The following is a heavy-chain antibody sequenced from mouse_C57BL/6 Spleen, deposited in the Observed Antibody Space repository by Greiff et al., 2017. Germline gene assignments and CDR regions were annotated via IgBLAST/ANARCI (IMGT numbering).Heavy chain of an antibody. CDR3: ANAPIDYGSGGYYFDY. J-gene: IGHJ2*01. CDR2: IYPGSGNT. CDR1: GYTFTDYY. Sequence: VQLQESGPELVKPGASVKISCKASGYTFTDYYINWVKKRPGKGLVWIGWIYPGSGNTKYNEKFKGKATLTVDTSSSTAYMQLRSLTSEDSAVYVCANAPIDYGSGGYYFDYWGQGTTLTVSS. V-gene: IGHV1-84*01. D-gene: IGHD1-1*01.